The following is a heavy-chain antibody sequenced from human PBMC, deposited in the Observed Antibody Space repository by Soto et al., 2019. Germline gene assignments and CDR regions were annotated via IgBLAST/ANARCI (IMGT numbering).Heavy chain of an antibody. D-gene: IGHD6-19*01. CDR1: GGTFSSYA. CDR3: ARGGRRNSSGSYYYYGMDV. J-gene: IGHJ6*02. Sequence: ASVKVSCKASGGTFSSYAISCVRQAPGQGLEWMGGIIPIFGTANYAQKFQGRVTITADESTSTAYMELSSLRSEDTAVYYCARGGRRNSSGSYYYYGMDVWGQGTTVTISS. CDR2: IIPIFGTA. V-gene: IGHV1-69*13.